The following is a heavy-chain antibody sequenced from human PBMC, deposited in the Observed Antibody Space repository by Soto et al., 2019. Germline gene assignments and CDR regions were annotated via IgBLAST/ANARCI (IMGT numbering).Heavy chain of an antibody. CDR2: ISSSSSYI. V-gene: IGHV3-21*01. Sequence: EVQLVESGGGLVKPGGSLRLSCAASGFTFSSYSMNWVRQAPGKGLEWVSSISSSSSYIYYADSVKGRFTISRDNAKNSLYLQMNSLRAEDTAVYYCARVPSRAIYGDLYYFDYWGQGTLVTVSS. D-gene: IGHD4-17*01. CDR1: GFTFSSYS. J-gene: IGHJ4*02. CDR3: ARVPSRAIYGDLYYFDY.